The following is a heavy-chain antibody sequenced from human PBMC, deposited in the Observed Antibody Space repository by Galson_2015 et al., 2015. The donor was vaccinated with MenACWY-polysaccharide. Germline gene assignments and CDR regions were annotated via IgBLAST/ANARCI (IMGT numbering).Heavy chain of an antibody. D-gene: IGHD6-19*01. CDR2: ISKSGDSI. CDR1: GFSLGAWY. J-gene: IGHJ4*02. V-gene: IGHV3-11*01. Sequence: SLRLSCAASGFSLGAWYMSWIRQAPGKGLEWLSYISKSGDSIYYGDSVKGRFAISRDNAKNSLYLQMNSLRAEDTAVYYCAKYGTAVAGSLRNHFDYWGQGTLVTVSS. CDR3: AKYGTAVAGSLRNHFDY.